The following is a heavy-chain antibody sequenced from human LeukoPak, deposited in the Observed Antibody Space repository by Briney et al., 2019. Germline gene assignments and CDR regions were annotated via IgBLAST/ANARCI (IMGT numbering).Heavy chain of an antibody. CDR2: INHSGST. CDR3: ARVRYYGSGSYYNPRRGYFDY. V-gene: IGHV4-34*01. D-gene: IGHD3-10*01. J-gene: IGHJ4*02. CDR1: GGSFSGYY. Sequence: SETLSLTCAVYGGSFSGYYWSWIRQPPGKGLEWIGEINHSGSTNYNPSLKSRVTISVDTSKNQFSLKLSSVTAADTAVYYCARVRYYGSGSYYNPRRGYFDYWGQGTLVTVSS.